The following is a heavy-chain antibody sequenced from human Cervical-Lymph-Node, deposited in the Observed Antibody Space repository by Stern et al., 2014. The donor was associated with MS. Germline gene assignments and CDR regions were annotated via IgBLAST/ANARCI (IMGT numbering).Heavy chain of an antibody. CDR1: GYTLTELS. CDR3: ASHSRGKWELLLVLDY. J-gene: IGHJ4*02. Sequence: QVQLMQSGAEVKKPGASVKVSCKVSGYTLTELSMHWVRQAPGKGLEWMGGFDPEDGETIYAQKFQGRVTMTEDTSTDTAYMELSSLRSEDTAVYYCASHSRGKWELLLVLDYWGQGTLVTVSS. CDR2: FDPEDGET. D-gene: IGHD1-26*01. V-gene: IGHV1-24*01.